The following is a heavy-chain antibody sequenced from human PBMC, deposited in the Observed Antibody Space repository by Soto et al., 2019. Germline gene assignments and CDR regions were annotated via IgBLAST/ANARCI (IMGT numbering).Heavy chain of an antibody. D-gene: IGHD3-22*01. CDR3: AGTSYYYDSSGYYFDY. CDR2: IIPIFGTA. CDR1: GGTFSSYA. V-gene: IGHV1-69*13. J-gene: IGHJ4*02. Sequence: SVKVSCKASGGTFSSYAISWVRQAPGQGLEWMGGIIPIFGTANYAQKFQGRVTITADESTSTAYMELSSLRSEDTAVYYCAGTSYYYDSSGYYFDYWGQGTLVTVSS.